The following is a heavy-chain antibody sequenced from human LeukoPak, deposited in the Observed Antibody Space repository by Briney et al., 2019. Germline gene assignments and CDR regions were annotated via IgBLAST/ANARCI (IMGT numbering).Heavy chain of an antibody. J-gene: IGHJ4*02. CDR3: VKDLPSYGYDY. Sequence: PGGSLRLSCSASGFKFSSYSMHWVRQAPGKGLEYVSVITDNGGFRYTADSVKDRFTSSRDNSKKTLFLEMSSLRAEDTAVYYCVKDLPSYGYDYWGQGTLVTVSS. CDR2: ITDNGGFR. CDR1: GFKFSSYS. V-gene: IGHV3-64D*06. D-gene: IGHD5-18*01.